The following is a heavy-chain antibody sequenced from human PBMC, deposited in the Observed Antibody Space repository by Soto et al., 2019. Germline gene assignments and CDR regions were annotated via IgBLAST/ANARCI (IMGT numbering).Heavy chain of an antibody. CDR3: ASEIRFKNWFDP. CDR1: GGSISSGGYY. V-gene: IGHV4-31*03. Sequence: PSETLSLTCTVSGGSISSGGYYWSWIRQHPGKGLEWIGYIYYSGSTYYNPSLKSRVTISVDTSKNQFSLKLSSVTAADTAVYYCASEIRFKNWFDPWGQGTLVTVSS. J-gene: IGHJ5*02. D-gene: IGHD3-3*01. CDR2: IYYSGST.